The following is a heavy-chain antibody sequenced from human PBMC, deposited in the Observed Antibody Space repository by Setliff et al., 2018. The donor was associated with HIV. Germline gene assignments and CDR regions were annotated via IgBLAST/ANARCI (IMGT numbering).Heavy chain of an antibody. Sequence: SETLSLTCTVSGDSISSSSNYWGWIRQPPGKGLEWIGNIYYSGSTYYNPSLKSRVTISVDMSKNQFSLRLTSVTAADTAMYYCARHDFWSGYHNWFDPWGQGTLVTVSS. CDR3: ARHDFWSGYHNWFDP. J-gene: IGHJ5*02. CDR2: IYYSGST. CDR1: GDSISSSSNY. D-gene: IGHD3-3*01. V-gene: IGHV4-39*01.